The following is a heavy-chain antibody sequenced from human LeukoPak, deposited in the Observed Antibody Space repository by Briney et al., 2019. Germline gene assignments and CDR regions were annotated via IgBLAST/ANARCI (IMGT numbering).Heavy chain of an antibody. J-gene: IGHJ5*02. Sequence: SETLSLTCTVSGGSMSSHYWGWIRQPPGKGLEWIGYVFYKGNSNYNPSLKSRLTMSVDTSKNQFSLKLTSVTAADTAVYYCTRLTLTKTWFDPWGQGTLVTVSS. CDR1: GGSMSSHY. CDR3: TRLTLTKTWFDP. D-gene: IGHD3-9*01. CDR2: VFYKGNS. V-gene: IGHV4-59*08.